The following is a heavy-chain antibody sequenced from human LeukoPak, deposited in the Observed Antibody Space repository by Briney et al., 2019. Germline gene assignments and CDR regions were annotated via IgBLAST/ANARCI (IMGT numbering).Heavy chain of an antibody. J-gene: IGHJ6*02. Sequence: GGSLRLSCAASGFTFSTYSMNWVRQAPGKGLEWLSYISARGTTIYYADSLKGRLTISRDNAKNALYLQMNSLRAEDTAVYYCAKGLYDYALDVWGQGTAVTVSS. CDR2: ISARGTTI. V-gene: IGHV3-48*01. CDR1: GFTFSTYS. CDR3: AKGLYDYALDV.